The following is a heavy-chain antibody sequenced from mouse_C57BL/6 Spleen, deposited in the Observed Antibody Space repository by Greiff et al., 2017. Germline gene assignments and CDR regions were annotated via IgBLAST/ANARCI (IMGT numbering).Heavy chain of an antibody. CDR3: TRSDTTVVRAMDY. J-gene: IGHJ4*01. V-gene: IGHV1-15*01. CDR2: IDPETGGT. Sequence: VKLVESGAELVRPGASVTLSCKASGYTFTDYEMHWVKQTPVHGLEWIGAIDPETGGTAYNQKFKGKAILTADKSSSTAYMELRSLTSEDSAVYYCTRSDTTVVRAMDYWGQGTSVTVSS. CDR1: GYTFTDYE. D-gene: IGHD1-1*01.